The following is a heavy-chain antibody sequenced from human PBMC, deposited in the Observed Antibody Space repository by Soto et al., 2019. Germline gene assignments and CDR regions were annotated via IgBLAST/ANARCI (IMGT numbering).Heavy chain of an antibody. CDR2: ISAYNGST. J-gene: IGHJ4*01. CDR3: ARDVVGWYTY. Sequence: QVQLVQSGAEVKKPGASVKVSLKASGYTFTSYGVNWVRQAPGQRLECMGRISAYNGSTHYAQKLQGRVTMTTDTSTSTAYLELRSLRYDDTSVYDCARDVVGWYTYWGDGTLVTVSS. V-gene: IGHV1-18*01. CDR1: GYTFTSYG. D-gene: IGHD6-19*01.